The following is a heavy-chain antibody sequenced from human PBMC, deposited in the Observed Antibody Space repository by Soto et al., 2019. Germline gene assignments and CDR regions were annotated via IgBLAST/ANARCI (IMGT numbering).Heavy chain of an antibody. CDR3: ARVQGYCSGGSCFGLALDI. CDR1: GRSISSGDFS. CDR2: IYHSGST. D-gene: IGHD2-15*01. Sequence: SETLSLTCTVTGRSISSGDFSWSWIRQPPGKGLEWIGYIYHSGSTYYNPSLKSRVTISVDRSKNQFSLKLSSVTAEETAVYYCARVQGYCSGGSCFGLALDIWGQGTMVT. J-gene: IGHJ3*02. V-gene: IGHV4-30-2*01.